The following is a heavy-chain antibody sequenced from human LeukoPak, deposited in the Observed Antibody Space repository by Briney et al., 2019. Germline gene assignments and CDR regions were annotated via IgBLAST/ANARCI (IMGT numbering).Heavy chain of an antibody. Sequence: SETLSLTCAVYGESFSGYYWSWIHQPPGKGLEWIGEINHSGSTNYNPSLKSRVTISVDTSKNQFSLKLSSVTAADTAVYYCARFRGYSGYEVDYWGQGTLVTVSS. CDR2: INHSGST. V-gene: IGHV4-34*01. J-gene: IGHJ4*02. CDR3: ARFRGYSGYEVDY. CDR1: GESFSGYY. D-gene: IGHD5-12*01.